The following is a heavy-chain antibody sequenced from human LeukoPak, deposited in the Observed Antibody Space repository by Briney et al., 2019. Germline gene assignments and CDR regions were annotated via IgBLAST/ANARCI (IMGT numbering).Heavy chain of an antibody. CDR2: INHSGTT. Sequence: SETLSLTCAVYGGSFSGYYWSWIRQPPGKGLEWIGEINHSGTTNYNPSLKSRVTISVDTSKNQSYLKLSSVTAADTAVYYCARPLTTVPTKGAFDIWGQGTMVTVSS. V-gene: IGHV4-34*01. J-gene: IGHJ3*02. D-gene: IGHD4-17*01. CDR1: GGSFSGYY. CDR3: ARPLTTVPTKGAFDI.